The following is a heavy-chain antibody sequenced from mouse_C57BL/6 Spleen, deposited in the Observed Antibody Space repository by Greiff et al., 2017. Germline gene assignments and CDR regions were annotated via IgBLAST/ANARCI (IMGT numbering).Heavy chain of an antibody. D-gene: IGHD1-1*01. J-gene: IGHJ3*01. CDR2: INPNHGGT. V-gene: IGHV1-26*01. CDR1: GYTFTDYY. Sequence: EVQLQQSGPELVKPGASVKISCKASGYTFTDYYMNWVKQSHGKSLEWIGDINPNHGGTSYNQKFKGKATLTVDKSSSTAYMELRSLTSGDSAVYYCARLGTTEAYWGQGTLVTVSA. CDR3: ARLGTTEAY.